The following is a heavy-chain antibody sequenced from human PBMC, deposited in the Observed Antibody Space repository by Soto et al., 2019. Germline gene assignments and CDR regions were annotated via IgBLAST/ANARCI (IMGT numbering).Heavy chain of an antibody. J-gene: IGHJ6*02. CDR2: IIPIFGTA. CDR3: AAHFHGGPYYYYYAMDV. Sequence: QVQLVQSGAEVEKPGSSVKVSCKASGGTFSSYAISWVRQAPGQGLEWMGGIIPIFGTADYAQKFQGRVTIIADESTSTAYMELSSLRSEDTAVYYCAAHFHGGPYYYYYAMDVWGQGTTVTVSS. D-gene: IGHD3-16*01. V-gene: IGHV1-69*12. CDR1: GGTFSSYA.